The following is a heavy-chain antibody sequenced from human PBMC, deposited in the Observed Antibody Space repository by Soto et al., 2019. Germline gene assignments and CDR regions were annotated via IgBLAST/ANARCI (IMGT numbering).Heavy chain of an antibody. J-gene: IGHJ5*02. CDR3: ARGAFAYCSGGSCYLNWFDP. V-gene: IGHV4-59*01. D-gene: IGHD2-15*01. CDR1: NGSISGFY. Sequence: SETLSLTCSVSNGSISGFYWTWIRQPPGKILEWIGYIHYSGRTDYNPSLTSRVTISVDTSKNQFSLKLSSVTAADTAVYYCARGAFAYCSGGSCYLNWFDPWGQGTLVTVSS. CDR2: IHYSGRT.